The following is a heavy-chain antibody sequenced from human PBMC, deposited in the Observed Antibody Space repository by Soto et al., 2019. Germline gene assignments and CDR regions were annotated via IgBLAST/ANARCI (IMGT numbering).Heavy chain of an antibody. J-gene: IGHJ4*02. D-gene: IGHD2-2*01. CDR1: GGTFSSYT. CDR2: IIPILGIA. CDR3: ARQYCSSTSCYDY. Sequence: QVQLVQSGAEVKKPGSSVKVSCKASGGTFSSYTISWVRQAPGQGLEWMGRIIPILGIANYAQKFQGRVTITADKYTSTAYMELSSLRSEDTAVYYCARQYCSSTSCYDYWGQGTLVTVSS. V-gene: IGHV1-69*02.